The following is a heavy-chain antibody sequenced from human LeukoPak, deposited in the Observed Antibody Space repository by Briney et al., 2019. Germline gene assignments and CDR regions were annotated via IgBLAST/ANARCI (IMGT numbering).Heavy chain of an antibody. CDR2: RYYSGST. V-gene: IGHV4-59*11. Sequence: SETLSLTCTVSGGSISSHYWSWIRQPPGKGLEWIGYRYYSGSTNYNPSLKSRVTISVDTSKNQFSLKLSSVTAADTAVYYCARGSSVVRSPYYYYYYMDVWGKGTTVTVSS. CDR3: ARGSSVVRSPYYYYYYMDV. D-gene: IGHD3-10*01. J-gene: IGHJ6*03. CDR1: GGSISSHY.